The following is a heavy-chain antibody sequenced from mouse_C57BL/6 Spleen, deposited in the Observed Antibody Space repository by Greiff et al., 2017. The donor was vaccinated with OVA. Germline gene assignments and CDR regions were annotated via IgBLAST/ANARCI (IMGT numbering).Heavy chain of an antibody. Sequence: ESGPGILQSSQTLSLTCSFSGFSLSTSGMGVSWIRQPSGKGLEWLAHIYWDDDTRYNPSLKSRLTISKDTSRNQVFLKFTSVDTADTATYYCARAPPQVVNDMDDWGQGTTVTVSS. J-gene: IGHJ4*01. V-gene: IGHV8-12*01. D-gene: IGHD1-1*01. CDR3: ARAPPQVVNDMDD. CDR2: IYWDDDT. CDR1: GFSLSTSGMG.